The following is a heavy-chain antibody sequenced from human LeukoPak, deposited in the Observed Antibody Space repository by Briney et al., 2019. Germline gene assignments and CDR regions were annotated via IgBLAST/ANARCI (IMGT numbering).Heavy chain of an antibody. CDR3: ARVGCSSSYSNDF. D-gene: IGHD6-13*01. J-gene: IGHJ4*02. CDR1: GFTFSSYA. CDR2: ISGSGGST. Sequence: GGSLRLSCVASGFTFSSYAMSWVRQAPGKGLEWVSVISGSGGSTNYAASGEGRFNIYRENAKNSLYLQMKSPRAAATAFYSSARVGCSSSYSNDFWGQGTLVTVSS. V-gene: IGHV3-23*01.